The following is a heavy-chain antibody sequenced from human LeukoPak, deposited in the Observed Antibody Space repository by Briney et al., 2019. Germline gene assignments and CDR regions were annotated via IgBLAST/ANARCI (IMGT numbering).Heavy chain of an antibody. V-gene: IGHV1-69*13. CDR1: GGTFSSYA. D-gene: IGHD2-15*01. J-gene: IGHJ4*02. Sequence: SVKVSCKASGGTFSSYAISWVRQAPGQGLERMGGIIPIFGTANYAQKFQGRVTITADESTSTAYMELSSLRSEDTAVYYWARVPYCSGGSCLLRGYYFDYCGQGTLVTVSS. CDR3: ARVPYCSGGSCLLRGYYFDY. CDR2: IIPIFGTA.